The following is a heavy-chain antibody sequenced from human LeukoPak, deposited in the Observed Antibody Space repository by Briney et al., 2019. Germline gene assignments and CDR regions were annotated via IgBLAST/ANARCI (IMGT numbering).Heavy chain of an antibody. CDR2: IYSGGST. J-gene: IGHJ4*02. V-gene: IGHV3-53*01. Sequence: GGSLRLSCAASGFTVSSNYMSWVRQAPGKGLEWVSVIYSGGSTYYADSVKGRFTISRDNSKNTLYLQMNSLRAEDTAVYYCAREAYCGGDCYRGFDYWGQGTLVTVSS. CDR1: GFTVSSNY. D-gene: IGHD2-21*02. CDR3: AREAYCGGDCYRGFDY.